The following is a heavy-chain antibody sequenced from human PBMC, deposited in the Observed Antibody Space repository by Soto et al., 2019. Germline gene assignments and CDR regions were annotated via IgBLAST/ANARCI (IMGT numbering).Heavy chain of an antibody. CDR3: ARSSAYSSSWHFDY. CDR2: IYYSGST. CDR1: GGSISSGGYY. V-gene: IGHV4-31*03. D-gene: IGHD6-13*01. J-gene: IGHJ4*02. Sequence: SETLSLTCTVSGGSISSGGYYWSWIRQHPGKGLEWIGYIYYSGSTYYNPSLKSRVTISVDTSKNQFSLKLSSVTAADTAVYYCARSSAYSSSWHFDYWGQGTLVTVSS.